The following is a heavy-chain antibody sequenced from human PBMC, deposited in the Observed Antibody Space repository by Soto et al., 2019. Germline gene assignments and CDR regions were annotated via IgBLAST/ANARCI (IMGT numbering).Heavy chain of an antibody. V-gene: IGHV3-21*01. J-gene: IGHJ2*01. Sequence: EVQLVESGGGLVKPGGSLRLSCAASGFTFSSYSMNWVRQAPGKGLEWVSSISSSSSYIYYADSVKGRFTISRDNAKNSLYLQMNSLRAEDTAVYYCARDTHVHLAYCGGDCYSFWYFDLWGRGTLVTVSS. CDR1: GFTFSSYS. CDR2: ISSSSSYI. D-gene: IGHD2-21*02. CDR3: ARDTHVHLAYCGGDCYSFWYFDL.